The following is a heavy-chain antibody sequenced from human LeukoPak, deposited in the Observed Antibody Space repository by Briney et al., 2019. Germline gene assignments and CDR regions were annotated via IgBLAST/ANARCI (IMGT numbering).Heavy chain of an antibody. D-gene: IGHD1/OR15-1a*01. CDR2: IYYSGST. CDR3: AKHGPYNWNTDFDY. Sequence: SETLSLTCTVSGGSISSSISYWGWIRQPPGNGLEWIGSIYYSGSTYYNPSLKSRVIISVDTSKNQFSLKLSSVTAADTAVYYCAKHGPYNWNTDFDYWGQGTLVTVSS. CDR1: GGSISSSISY. J-gene: IGHJ4*02. V-gene: IGHV4-39*01.